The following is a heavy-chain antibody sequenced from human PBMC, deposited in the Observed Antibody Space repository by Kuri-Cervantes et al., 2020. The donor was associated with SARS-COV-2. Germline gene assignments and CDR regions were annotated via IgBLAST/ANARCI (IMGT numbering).Heavy chain of an antibody. D-gene: IGHD4-17*01. CDR2: INHSGST. Sequence: SETLSLTCAVYGGSFSGYYWSWIRQPPGKGLEWIGEINHSGSTYYNPSLKSRVTISVDTSKNQFSLKLSSVTAADTAVYYCARSYGDYFRAWNYWGQGTLVTVSS. CDR3: ARSYGDYFRAWNY. CDR1: GGSFSGYY. V-gene: IGHV4-34*01. J-gene: IGHJ4*02.